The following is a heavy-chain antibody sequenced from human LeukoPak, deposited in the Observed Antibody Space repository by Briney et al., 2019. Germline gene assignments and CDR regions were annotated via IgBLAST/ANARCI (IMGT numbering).Heavy chain of an antibody. CDR2: IYYSGST. Sequence: PSETLSLTCTVSGGSISSYYWSWIRQPPGKGLEWIGYIYYSGSTNYNPSLKSRVTISVDTSKNQFSLKLSSVTAADTAVYYCARRGGEVVPAAPQYFDYWGQGTLVTVSS. J-gene: IGHJ4*02. V-gene: IGHV4-59*08. CDR1: GGSISSYY. D-gene: IGHD2-2*01. CDR3: ARRGGEVVPAAPQYFDY.